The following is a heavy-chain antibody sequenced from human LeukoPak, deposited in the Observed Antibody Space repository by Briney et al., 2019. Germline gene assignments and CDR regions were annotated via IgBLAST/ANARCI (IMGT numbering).Heavy chain of an antibody. CDR1: GFTVSNNY. Sequence: GGSLRLSCAASGFTVSNNYMSWVRQAPGKGLEWVSAIYSGGSTFFADSVKGRFNISRDNSKNTLYLQMNSLRTEDMAVYYCASGLRGYGIWGQGTRVTVSS. D-gene: IGHD2-15*01. J-gene: IGHJ3*02. CDR3: ASGLRGYGI. CDR2: IYSGGST. V-gene: IGHV3-53*01.